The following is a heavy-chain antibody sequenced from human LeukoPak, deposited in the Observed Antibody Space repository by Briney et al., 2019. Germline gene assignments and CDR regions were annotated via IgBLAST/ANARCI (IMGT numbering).Heavy chain of an antibody. CDR2: IIPIFGTA. Sequence: SVKVSCKASGGTFSSYAISWVRQAPGQGLEWMGGIIPIFGTANYAQKFQGRVTITTDESTSTAYMELSSLRSEDTAVYYCARDQQGIAARLYGAFDIWGQGTMVTVSS. D-gene: IGHD6-6*01. J-gene: IGHJ3*02. CDR1: GGTFSSYA. V-gene: IGHV1-69*05. CDR3: ARDQQGIAARLYGAFDI.